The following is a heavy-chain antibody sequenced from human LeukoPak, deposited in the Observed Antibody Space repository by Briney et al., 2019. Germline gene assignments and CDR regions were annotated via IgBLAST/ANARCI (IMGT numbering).Heavy chain of an antibody. CDR3: AKLAPERSVRYFDWLYYFDY. CDR2: ISGSGGST. V-gene: IGHV3-23*01. Sequence: GGSLRLSCAASGFTFSSYAMSWVRQAPGKGLEWVSAISGSGGSTYYADSVKGRSTISRDNSKNTLYLQMNSLRAEDTAVYYCAKLAPERSVRYFDWLYYFDYWGQGTLVTVSS. D-gene: IGHD3-9*01. J-gene: IGHJ4*02. CDR1: GFTFSSYA.